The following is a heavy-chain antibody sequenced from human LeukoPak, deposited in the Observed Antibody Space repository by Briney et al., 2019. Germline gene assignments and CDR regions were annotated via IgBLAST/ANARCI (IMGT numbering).Heavy chain of an antibody. V-gene: IGHV5-51*01. CDR2: IYPRDSDT. CDR3: ARRQYSGYDFDF. J-gene: IGHJ4*02. CDR1: GYSFTTSW. D-gene: IGHD5-12*01. Sequence: GESLKFSCRGSGYSFTTSWIGWVRQMPGKGLEWMGIIYPRDSDTRYSPSFQGQVTVSADKSISTAYLQWNTLEASDTAMYYCARRQYSGYDFDFWGQGTLVTVSS.